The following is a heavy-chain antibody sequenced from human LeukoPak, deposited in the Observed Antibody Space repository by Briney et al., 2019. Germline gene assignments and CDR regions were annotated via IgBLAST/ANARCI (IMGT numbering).Heavy chain of an antibody. J-gene: IGHJ6*03. Sequence: GASVKVSFKVSGYTLTKLSMHWGRQAPGKGLEWMGGFDPEDGETIYAQKFQGRVTMTEDTSTDTAYMELSSLRSEDTAVYYCATVFSEVRVGAQIGDYYYYYMDVWGKGTTVTVSS. CDR3: ATVFSEVRVGAQIGDYYYYYMDV. D-gene: IGHD1-26*01. V-gene: IGHV1-24*01. CDR2: FDPEDGET. CDR1: GYTLTKLS.